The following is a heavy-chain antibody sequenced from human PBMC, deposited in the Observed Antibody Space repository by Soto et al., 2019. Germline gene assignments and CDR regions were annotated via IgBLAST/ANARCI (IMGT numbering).Heavy chain of an antibody. CDR3: ARHPPIAIIGSGRFDY. V-gene: IGHV4-39*01. CDR2: IYYIGST. CDR1: GGSISSSSYY. Sequence: SETLSLTCTVSGGSISSSSYYWGWIRQPPGKGLEWIGSIYYIGSTYYNPSLKSRVTISVDPSKNQFSLKLSSVTAADTALYYCARHPPIAIIGSGRFDYWGQGILITVSS. D-gene: IGHD2-21*01. J-gene: IGHJ4*02.